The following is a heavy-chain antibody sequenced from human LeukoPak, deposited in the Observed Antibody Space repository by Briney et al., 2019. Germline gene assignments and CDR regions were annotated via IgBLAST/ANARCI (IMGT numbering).Heavy chain of an antibody. J-gene: IGHJ4*02. CDR3: ARASWISTADAVW. D-gene: IGHD2-2*03. Sequence: GGSLRLSCAASGFTFSSYGMHWVRQAPGKGLEWVAVIWYDGSNKYYADSVKGRFTLSRDDSRNTVYLQLNNLRVEDTAIYYCARASWISTADAVWWGQGTQVTVSS. CDR1: GFTFSSYG. CDR2: IWYDGSNK. V-gene: IGHV3-33*01.